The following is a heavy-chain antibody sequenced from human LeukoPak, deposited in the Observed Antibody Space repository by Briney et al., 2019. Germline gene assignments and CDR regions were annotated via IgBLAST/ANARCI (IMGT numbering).Heavy chain of an antibody. CDR1: GGSISSYY. CDR2: IYTSGST. D-gene: IGHD1-1*01. CDR3: ARASHWNQLHYFDY. J-gene: IGHJ4*02. V-gene: IGHV4-4*07. Sequence: SETLSLTCTVSGGSISSYYWGWIRQPAGKGLEWIGRIYTSGSTNYNPSLKSRVTISVDKSKNQFSLKLSSVTAADTAVYYCARASHWNQLHYFDYWGQGTLVTVSS.